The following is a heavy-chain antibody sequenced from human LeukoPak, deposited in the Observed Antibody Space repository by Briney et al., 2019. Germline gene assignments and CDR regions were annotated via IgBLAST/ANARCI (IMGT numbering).Heavy chain of an antibody. D-gene: IGHD3-22*01. Sequence: GGSLRLPCAASGFTFSSYWMSWVRQAPGKGLEWVANIKQDGSEKYYVDSVKGRFTISRDNAKNSLYLQMNSLRAEDTAAYYCAGDYYDSSGYYHVGYFDYWGQGTLVTVSS. CDR3: AGDYYDSSGYYHVGYFDY. J-gene: IGHJ4*02. CDR2: IKQDGSEK. CDR1: GFTFSSYW. V-gene: IGHV3-7*01.